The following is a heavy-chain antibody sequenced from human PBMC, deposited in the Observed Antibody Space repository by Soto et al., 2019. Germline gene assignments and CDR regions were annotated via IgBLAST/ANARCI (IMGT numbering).Heavy chain of an antibody. V-gene: IGHV3-64*01. CDR2: ISSNGGST. J-gene: IGHJ4*02. Sequence: EVQLVESGGGLVQPGGSLRLSCAASGFTFSSYAMHWVRQAPGKGLEYVSAISSNGGSTYYANSVKGRFTISRDNSKNTLYLQMGSLRAEDMAVYYCARVDYLSLDYWGQVTLVTVSS. D-gene: IGHD3-16*01. CDR1: GFTFSSYA. CDR3: ARVDYLSLDY.